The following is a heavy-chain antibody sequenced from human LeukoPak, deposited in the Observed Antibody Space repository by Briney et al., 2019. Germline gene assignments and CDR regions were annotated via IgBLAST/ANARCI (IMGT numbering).Heavy chain of an antibody. D-gene: IGHD3-16*01. Sequence: GGSLRLSCAASGFSFSSYAMSWVRQAPGKGLEWVSGISGSDDSTYYADSVKGRFTISRDNSKNTLYLQMNSLRAEDMAVYYCAKDGGQGADYWGQGTLVSVSS. J-gene: IGHJ4*02. CDR3: AKDGGQGADY. CDR2: ISGSDDST. V-gene: IGHV3-23*01. CDR1: GFSFSSYA.